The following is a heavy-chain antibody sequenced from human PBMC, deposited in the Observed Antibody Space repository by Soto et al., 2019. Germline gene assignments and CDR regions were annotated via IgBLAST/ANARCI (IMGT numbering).Heavy chain of an antibody. D-gene: IGHD3-9*01. V-gene: IGHV4-34*01. CDR1: GGSFSGYY. CDR2: INHSGST. J-gene: IGHJ5*02. Sequence: QVQLQQWGAGLLKPSETLSLTCAVYGGSFSGYYWSWIRQPPGKGLEWIGEINHSGSTNYNPSLKSRVTMSVDTSKNQFSLKLSSVTAADTAVYYCARAALTGYYKGGWFDPWGQGTLVTVSS. CDR3: ARAALTGYYKGGWFDP.